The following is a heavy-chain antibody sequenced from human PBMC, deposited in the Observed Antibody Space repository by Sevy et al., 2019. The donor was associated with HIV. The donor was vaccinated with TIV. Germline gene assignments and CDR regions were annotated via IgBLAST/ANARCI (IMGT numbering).Heavy chain of an antibody. CDR3: ARDVRGEGIRPGDLDY. J-gene: IGHJ4*02. CDR1: GFTFSDYG. V-gene: IGHV3-33*01. Sequence: GGSLRLSCAASGFTFSDYGMQWVRQAPGKGLEWVAVIWNDGSNKYYADSVKGRFTTSRDNSSNTLYLQMNSLRAEDTAVYYCARDVRGEGIRPGDLDYWGLGTLVTVSS. CDR2: IWNDGSNK. D-gene: IGHD3-10*02.